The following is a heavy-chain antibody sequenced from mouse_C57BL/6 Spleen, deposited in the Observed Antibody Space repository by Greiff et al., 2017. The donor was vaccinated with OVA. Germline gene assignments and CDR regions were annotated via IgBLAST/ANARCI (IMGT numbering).Heavy chain of an antibody. Sequence: VKLQQSGPELVKPGASVKISCKASGYAFSSSWMNWVKQRPGKGLEWIGRIYPGDGDTNYNGKFKGKATLTADKSSSTAYMQLSSLTSEDSAVYFCAKNWDGLDYWGQGTTLTVSS. V-gene: IGHV1-82*01. J-gene: IGHJ2*01. CDR1: GYAFSSSW. CDR3: AKNWDGLDY. D-gene: IGHD4-1*01. CDR2: IYPGDGDT.